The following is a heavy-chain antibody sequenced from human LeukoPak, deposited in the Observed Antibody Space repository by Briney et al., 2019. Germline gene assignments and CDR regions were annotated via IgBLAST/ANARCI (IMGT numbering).Heavy chain of an antibody. D-gene: IGHD4-17*01. CDR3: ARGHSDDYGDYGPHIDY. CDR1: GGTFSSYA. CDR2: IIPIFGTA. V-gene: IGHV1-69*13. J-gene: IGHJ4*02. Sequence: ASVKVSCKASGGTFSSYAISWVRQAPGQGLEWMGGIIPIFGTANYAQKFQGRVTITADESTSTAYMELSSLRSEDTAVYYCARGHSDDYGDYGPHIDYWGQGTLVTVSS.